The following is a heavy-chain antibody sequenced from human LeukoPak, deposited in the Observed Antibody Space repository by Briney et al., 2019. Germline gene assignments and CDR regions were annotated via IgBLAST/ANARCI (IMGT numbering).Heavy chain of an antibody. Sequence: PGGSLRLSCAASGFTFSTYIMNWVRQTPGKGLEWVSSIGTSTSYIYYADSVKGRFTISRDNAKNSLYLEMNSLRAEDTAVYYCAKRGTVTTFGHCDYWGQGTLVTVSS. CDR3: AKRGTVTTFGHCDY. CDR1: GFTFSTYI. CDR2: IGTSTSYI. V-gene: IGHV3-21*04. J-gene: IGHJ4*02. D-gene: IGHD4-17*01.